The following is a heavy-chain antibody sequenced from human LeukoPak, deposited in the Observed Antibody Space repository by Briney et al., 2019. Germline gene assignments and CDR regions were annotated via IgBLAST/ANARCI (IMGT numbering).Heavy chain of an antibody. CDR2: IDYSGST. CDR3: ASYYDSSGYYHYYFDY. D-gene: IGHD3-22*01. V-gene: IGHV4-39*01. J-gene: IGHJ4*02. Sequence: PSETLSLTCTVSGGSISSSSYYWGWIRQPPGKGLEWIGSIDYSGSTYYNPSLKSRVTISVDTSKNQLSLKLSSVTAADTAVYYCASYYDSSGYYHYYFDYWGQGTLVTVSS. CDR1: GGSISSSSYY.